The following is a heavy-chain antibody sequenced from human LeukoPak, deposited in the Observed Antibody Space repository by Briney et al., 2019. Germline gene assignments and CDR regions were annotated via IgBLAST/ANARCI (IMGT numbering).Heavy chain of an antibody. CDR2: ISAYNGNT. CDR3: ARDAPTTVASPIHYYYGMDV. D-gene: IGHD4-11*01. CDR1: GYTFTSYG. J-gene: IGHJ6*02. Sequence: GASVKVSCKASGYTFTSYGISWVRQAPGQGLEWMGWISAYNGNTNYAQKLQGRVTMTTDTSTSTAYMELRSLRSDDTAVYYCARDAPTTVASPIHYYYGMDVWGQGTTVTVSS. V-gene: IGHV1-18*01.